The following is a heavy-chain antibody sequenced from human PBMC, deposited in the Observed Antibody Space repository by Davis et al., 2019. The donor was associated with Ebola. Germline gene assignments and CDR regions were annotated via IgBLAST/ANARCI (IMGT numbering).Heavy chain of an antibody. CDR3: AKVGVTIFGVVILDYYYGMDV. Sequence: PGGSLRLSCAASGFTFSSYAMSWVRQAPGKGLEWVSAISGSGGSTYYADSVKGRFTISRDNSKNTLYLQMNSLRAEDTAVYYCAKVGVTIFGVVILDYYYGMDVWGKGTTVTVSS. V-gene: IGHV3-23*01. CDR1: GFTFSSYA. J-gene: IGHJ6*04. CDR2: ISGSGGST. D-gene: IGHD3-3*01.